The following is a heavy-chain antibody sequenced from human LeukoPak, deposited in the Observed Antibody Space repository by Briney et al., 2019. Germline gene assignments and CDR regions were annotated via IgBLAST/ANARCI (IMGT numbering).Heavy chain of an antibody. D-gene: IGHD3-10*01. CDR3: ALLWFGESDY. Sequence: ASVKVSCKASGYTFTSYYMHWVRQAPGQGLEWMGIINPSGGSTSYAQKFQGRVTMTRDTSTSTVYMELSSLTSEDTAVYYRALLWFGESDYWGQGTLVTVSS. J-gene: IGHJ4*02. CDR2: INPSGGST. CDR1: GYTFTSYY. V-gene: IGHV1-46*01.